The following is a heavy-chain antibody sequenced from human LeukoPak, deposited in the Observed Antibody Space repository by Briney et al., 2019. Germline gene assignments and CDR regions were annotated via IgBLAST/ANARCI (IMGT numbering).Heavy chain of an antibody. D-gene: IGHD5-18*01. CDR3: ASAGYSYDLEEYYFDY. J-gene: IGHJ4*02. V-gene: IGHV1-69*04. CDR1: GGTFSSYA. CDR2: IIPILGIA. Sequence: SMKVSCKASGGTFSSYAISWVRQAPGQGLEWMGRIIPILGIANYAQKFQGRVTITADKSTSTAYMELSSLRSEDTAVYYCASAGYSYDLEEYYFDYWGQGTLVTVSS.